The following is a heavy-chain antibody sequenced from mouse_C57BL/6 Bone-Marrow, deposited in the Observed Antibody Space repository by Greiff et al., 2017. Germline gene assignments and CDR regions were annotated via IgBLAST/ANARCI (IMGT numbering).Heavy chain of an antibody. D-gene: IGHD2-5*01. CDR1: GFTFSDYY. J-gene: IGHJ1*03. CDR3: ARYSNLPWYFDV. Sequence: LQQSEGGLVQPGSSMKLSCTASGFTFSDYYMAWVRQVPEKGLEWVANINYDGSSTYYLDSLKSRFIISRDNATNILYLQMSSLKSEDTATYYCARYSNLPWYFDVWGTGTTVTVSS. V-gene: IGHV5-16*01. CDR2: INYDGSST.